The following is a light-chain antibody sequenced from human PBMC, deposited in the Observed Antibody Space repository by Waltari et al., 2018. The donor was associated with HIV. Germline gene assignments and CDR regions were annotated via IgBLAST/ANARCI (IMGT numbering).Light chain of an antibody. CDR1: NLGSKI. Sequence: SFVPTQPPSVSVAPGQTGRISCGANNLGSKIVHWYQQKSGQAPVLVVYDAVDGPSGIPERFSGSNSGNTRILTISRVEAGDEADYYCQVWDSSSDHLFGGGTKLTVL. J-gene: IGLJ2*01. CDR2: DAV. V-gene: IGLV3-21*02. CDR3: QVWDSSSDHL.